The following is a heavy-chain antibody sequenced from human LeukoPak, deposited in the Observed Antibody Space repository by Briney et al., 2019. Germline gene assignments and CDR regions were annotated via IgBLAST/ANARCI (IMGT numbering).Heavy chain of an antibody. V-gene: IGHV5-51*01. D-gene: IGHD1-26*01. CDR1: GYSFTSYW. CDR2: IYPGDSDT. Sequence: GESLKISCKGSGYSFTSYWIGWVRQMPGKGLEWMGIIYPGDSDTRYSPSFQGQVTISADKSISTAYLQWSSLKASDTAMYYCARHVHSGSPQDPTHYFDYWGQGTLVTVSS. J-gene: IGHJ4*02. CDR3: ARHVHSGSPQDPTHYFDY.